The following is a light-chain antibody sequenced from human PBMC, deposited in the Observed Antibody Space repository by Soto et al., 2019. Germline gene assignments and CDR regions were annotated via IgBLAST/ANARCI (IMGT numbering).Light chain of an antibody. CDR2: GAS. Sequence: DIVLTQSPGTLSLSPGERAALSCGASQSVSNNFLAWYQQKPGQAPRLLIYGASSRATGIPDRFSGSGSGTDFTLTISRLEPEDFALYYCQQYGSSPLTFGQGTKVDIK. CDR1: QSVSNNF. J-gene: IGKJ1*01. CDR3: QQYGSSPLT. V-gene: IGKV3-20*01.